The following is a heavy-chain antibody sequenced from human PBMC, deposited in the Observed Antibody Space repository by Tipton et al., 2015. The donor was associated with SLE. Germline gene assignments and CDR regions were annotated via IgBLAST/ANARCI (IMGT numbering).Heavy chain of an antibody. V-gene: IGHV4-31*03. CDR3: ARGGGIAAPAY. J-gene: IGHJ4*02. D-gene: IGHD6-6*01. Sequence: TLSLTCTVSGGSISSGGYYWSWISQHPGKGLEWIGYIYYSGSTYYNPSLKSRVTISVDTSKNQFSLKLSSVTAADTAVYYCARGGGIAAPAYWGQGTLVTVSS. CDR2: IYYSGST. CDR1: GGSISSGGYY.